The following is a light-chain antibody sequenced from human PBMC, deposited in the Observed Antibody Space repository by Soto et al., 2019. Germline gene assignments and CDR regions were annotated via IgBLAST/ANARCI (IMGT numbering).Light chain of an antibody. CDR1: SSDVGGYNY. Sequence: QSALTQPASVSGSPGQSITISCTGTSSDVGGYNYVSWYQQHPGKAPKLMIYDVSNRPSGVSNRFSGSKSGNTAPLTISGLQAEDEADYYCSSYTSSSTLAVVFGGGTQLTVL. V-gene: IGLV2-14*01. J-gene: IGLJ2*01. CDR3: SSYTSSSTLAVV. CDR2: DVS.